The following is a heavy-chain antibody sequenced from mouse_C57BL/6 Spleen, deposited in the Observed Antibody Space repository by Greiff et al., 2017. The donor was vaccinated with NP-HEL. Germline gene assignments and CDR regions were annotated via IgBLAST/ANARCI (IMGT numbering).Heavy chain of an antibody. CDR1: GYAFSSSW. CDR3: ARSTYYYGSSYFDY. D-gene: IGHD1-1*01. CDR2: IYPGDGDT. Sequence: QVQLKESGPELVKPGASVKISCKASGYAFSSSWMNWVKQRPGKGLEWIGRIYPGDGDTNYNGKFKGKATLTADKSSSTAYMQLSILTSEDSAVYFCARSTYYYGSSYFDYWGQGTTLTVSS. J-gene: IGHJ2*01. V-gene: IGHV1-82*01.